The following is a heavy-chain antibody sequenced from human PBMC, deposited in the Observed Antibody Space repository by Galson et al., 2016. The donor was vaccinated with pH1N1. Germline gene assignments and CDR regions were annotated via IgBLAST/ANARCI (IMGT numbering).Heavy chain of an antibody. D-gene: IGHD5-24*01. CDR3: ARHLHVPGFKGINS. CDR1: GASISSSN. Sequence: SETLSLTCAISGASISSSNCCWVRQSPVKGLEWIASLYSSGTTTTHPSAASRVPLTVDTPKNQFSRNLDFVTAAHTAIYYCARHLHVPGFKGINSWGQGILVTVSS. CDR2: LYSSGTT. J-gene: IGHJ4*02. V-gene: IGHV4-59*08.